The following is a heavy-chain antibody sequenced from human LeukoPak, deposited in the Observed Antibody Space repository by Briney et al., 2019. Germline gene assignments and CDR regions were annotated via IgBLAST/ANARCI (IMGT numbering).Heavy chain of an antibody. Sequence: PGGSLRLSCAASGFTFSNAWMSWVRQAPGKGLEWVGRIKSKTDGGTTDYAAPVRGRFTISRDDSKNTLYLQMNRLKTEDTAVYYCTTDHMNYYDSISDSFFDYWGQGTLVTVSS. CDR2: IKSKTDGGTT. J-gene: IGHJ4*02. D-gene: IGHD3-22*01. V-gene: IGHV3-15*01. CDR1: GFTFSNAW. CDR3: TTDHMNYYDSISDSFFDY.